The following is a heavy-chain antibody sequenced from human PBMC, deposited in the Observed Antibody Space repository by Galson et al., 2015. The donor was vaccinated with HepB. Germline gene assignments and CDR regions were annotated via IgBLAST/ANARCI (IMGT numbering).Heavy chain of an antibody. J-gene: IGHJ4*02. Sequence: SLRLSCAASGFTFSNAWMNWVRQAPGKGLEWVGRIKSKTDGGTTDYAAPVKGRFTISRDDSKNTLYLQMNSLKTEDTAVYYCTTHTRIGYYDSSGYYDWGQGTLVTVSS. V-gene: IGHV3-15*07. D-gene: IGHD3-22*01. CDR2: IKSKTDGGTT. CDR1: GFTFSNAW. CDR3: TTHTRIGYYDSSGYYD.